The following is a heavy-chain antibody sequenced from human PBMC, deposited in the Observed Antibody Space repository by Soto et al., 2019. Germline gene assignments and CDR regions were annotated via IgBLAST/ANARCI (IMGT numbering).Heavy chain of an antibody. CDR2: IIPNFGTA. D-gene: IGHD4-17*01. J-gene: IGHJ4*02. CDR1: GGTFSSYA. Sequence: QVQLVQSGAEVKKPGSSVKVSCKASGGTFSSYAISWVRQAPGQGLEWMGGIIPNFGTANYAQKFQGRVTITADESTSTAYMELSSLRSEDTAVYYCAREAVYGGNSPHFDYWGQGTLVTVSS. CDR3: AREAVYGGNSPHFDY. V-gene: IGHV1-69*01.